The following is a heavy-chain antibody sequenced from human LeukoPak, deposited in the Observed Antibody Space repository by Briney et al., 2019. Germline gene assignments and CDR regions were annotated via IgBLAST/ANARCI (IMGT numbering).Heavy chain of an antibody. D-gene: IGHD6-13*01. J-gene: IGHJ5*02. CDR2: IFYSGTT. CDR3: ARGKGAAAGYRPRKATYNWFDP. CDR1: GGSISSKNDY. V-gene: IGHV4-39*02. Sequence: PSETLSLTCSVSGGSISSKNDYWGWIRQPPGKGLEWIGNIFYSGTTFYNPSLKNRVTISVDTSKNHFSLNLSSVTAADTAVYYCARGKGAAAGYRPRKATYNWFDPWGQGTLVTVSS.